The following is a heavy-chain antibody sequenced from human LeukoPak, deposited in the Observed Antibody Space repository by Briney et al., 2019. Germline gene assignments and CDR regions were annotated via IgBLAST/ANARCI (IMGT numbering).Heavy chain of an antibody. CDR3: AREEIN. CDR2: ISSNDSTI. J-gene: IGHJ4*02. Sequence: GGSLRLSCAASGFTFSSYEMNWVRQAPGNGREWVSYISSNDSTIYYADSVKGRFTISRDNAKNSLYLQMNSLRAEDTAVYYCAREEINWGQGTLVTVSS. CDR1: GFTFSSYE. V-gene: IGHV3-48*03. D-gene: IGHD5-24*01.